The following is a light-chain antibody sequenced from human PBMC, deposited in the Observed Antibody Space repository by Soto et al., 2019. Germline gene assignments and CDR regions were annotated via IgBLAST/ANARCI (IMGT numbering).Light chain of an antibody. CDR2: DTS. Sequence: IVVTQSPATLSLSPGERATLSCRASQVNSYFLAWYQQRPGQPPRLLIYDTSNRATGVPARFSGSGSGTAFTLTISRLEPEDFAVYYCQQRITWPPTWTFGQGTKVDIK. CDR3: QQRITWPPTWT. J-gene: IGKJ1*01. CDR1: QVNSYF. V-gene: IGKV3-11*01.